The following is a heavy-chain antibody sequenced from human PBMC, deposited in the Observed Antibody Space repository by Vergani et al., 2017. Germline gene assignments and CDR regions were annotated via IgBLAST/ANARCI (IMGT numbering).Heavy chain of an antibody. CDR2: ISPHTGRT. J-gene: IGHJ2*01. V-gene: IGHV1-18*04. CDR3: ARNFLGRDIEVVPTAPFWLFDL. CDR1: GYTFTSYG. D-gene: IGHD2-2*01. Sequence: QVQLVQSGAEVKKPGASVKVSCKASGYTFTSYGISWVRQAPGQGLEWMGSISPHTGRTNTAQQFQDRVIMTTDTSTSTAYLSLGTLTSDDTAVYFCARNFLGRDIEVVPTAPFWLFDLWGRGTRVTVSS.